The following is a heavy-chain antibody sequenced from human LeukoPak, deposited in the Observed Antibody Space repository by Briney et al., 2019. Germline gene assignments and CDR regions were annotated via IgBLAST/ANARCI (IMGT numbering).Heavy chain of an antibody. CDR2: IIPILGIA. Sequence: GASVKVSCKASGGTFSSYAISWVRQAPGQGLEWMGRIIPILGIANYALKFQGRVTITADKSTSTAYMELSSLRSEDTAVYYCARDPPFYGDYVYAFDIWGQGTMVTVSS. V-gene: IGHV1-69*04. D-gene: IGHD4-17*01. J-gene: IGHJ3*02. CDR1: GGTFSSYA. CDR3: ARDPPFYGDYVYAFDI.